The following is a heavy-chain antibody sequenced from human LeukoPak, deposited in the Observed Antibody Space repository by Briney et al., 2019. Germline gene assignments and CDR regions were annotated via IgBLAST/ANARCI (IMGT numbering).Heavy chain of an antibody. CDR3: ARDLGAWATEYGMDV. CDR1: GGSISSYY. Sequence: SETLSLTCTVSGGSISSYYWSWIRQPPGKGLECIGYIYYSGSTNYNPSLKSRVTISVDTSKNQFSLKRSSVTAADTAVYYCARDLGAWATEYGMDVWGQGTTVTVSS. CDR2: IYYSGST. J-gene: IGHJ6*02. V-gene: IGHV4-59*01. D-gene: IGHD3-16*01.